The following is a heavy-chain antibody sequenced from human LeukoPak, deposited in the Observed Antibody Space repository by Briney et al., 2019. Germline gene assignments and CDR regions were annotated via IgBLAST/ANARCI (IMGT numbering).Heavy chain of an antibody. CDR2: IKNDGSAI. V-gene: IGHV3-7*01. CDR3: ATDRGWRTSGYYLYYFEY. J-gene: IGHJ4*02. D-gene: IGHD3-3*01. CDR1: GFVFRNYF. Sequence: GGSLRLSCAASGFVFRNYFMSWVRQAPGKGLWWVASIKNDGSAISYVDSVRGRYTISRDNTKNSLYLQMSSLRAEDTAVYYCATDRGWRTSGYYLYYFEYWGQGTLVTFSS.